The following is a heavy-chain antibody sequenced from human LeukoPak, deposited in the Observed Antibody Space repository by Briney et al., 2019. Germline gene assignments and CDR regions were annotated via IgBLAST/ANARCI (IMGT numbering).Heavy chain of an antibody. Sequence: GGSLRLSCAASGFTLRSYDFNWVRQAPGKGLEWVSYISSSSSTIYYADSVKGRFTISRDNAKNSVYLQMNSLRAEDTAVYYCARDQSSSWNFDYWGQGTLVTVSS. J-gene: IGHJ4*02. CDR1: GFTLRSYD. V-gene: IGHV3-48*04. CDR3: ARDQSSSWNFDY. CDR2: ISSSSSTI. D-gene: IGHD6-13*01.